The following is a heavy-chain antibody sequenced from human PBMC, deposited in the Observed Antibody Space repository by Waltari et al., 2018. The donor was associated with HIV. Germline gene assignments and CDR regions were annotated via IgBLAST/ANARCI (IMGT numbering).Heavy chain of an antibody. CDR2: ISAYNGDT. CDR1: GYTFTTYG. J-gene: IGHJ4*02. Sequence: QVQLVQSGAEVKSPGASVKVSCKASGYTFTTYGISWVRQAPGQGLEWTGWISAYNGDTSYAQKLQGRVTMTTDTSTTTAYMDLRSLRSDDTALYYCARDIPITGTTGGIDYWGQGTLVTVSS. V-gene: IGHV1-18*01. D-gene: IGHD1-7*01. CDR3: ARDIPITGTTGGIDY.